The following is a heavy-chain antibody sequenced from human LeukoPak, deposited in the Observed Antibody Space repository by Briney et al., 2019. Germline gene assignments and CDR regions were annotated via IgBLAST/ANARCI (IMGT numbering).Heavy chain of an antibody. D-gene: IGHD3-10*01. CDR1: GGTFSSYA. CDR3: AAHGSGSYSNWFDP. CDR2: ISAYNGNT. J-gene: IGHJ5*02. V-gene: IGHV1-18*01. Sequence: ASVKVSCKASGGTFSSYAISWVRQAPGQGLEWMGWISAYNGNTNYAQKLQGRVTMTTDTSTSTAYMGLRSLRSDDTAVYYCAAHGSGSYSNWFDPWGQGTLVTVSS.